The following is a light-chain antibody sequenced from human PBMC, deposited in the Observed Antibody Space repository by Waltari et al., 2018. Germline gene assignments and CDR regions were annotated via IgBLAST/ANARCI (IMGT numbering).Light chain of an antibody. Sequence: EIVLTQSPGTLSLSPGERATLSCRASQSVSSSYLAWSQQKPGPAPRLLIYGASSRATGIPDRISGSGSGTDFTLTLSSLEPEDFAVYYCQQHGTSPFTFGQGTKVEIK. CDR1: QSVSSSY. CDR2: GAS. CDR3: QQHGTSPFT. V-gene: IGKV3-20*01. J-gene: IGKJ2*01.